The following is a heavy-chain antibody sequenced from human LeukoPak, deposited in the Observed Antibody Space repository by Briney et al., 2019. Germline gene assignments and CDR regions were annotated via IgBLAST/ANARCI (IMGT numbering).Heavy chain of an antibody. J-gene: IGHJ4*02. CDR2: ISAYNGNT. D-gene: IGHD4-17*01. CDR3: AKYLRENDYDDSGGY. Sequence: ASVKLSFKASGYTFTCYGISLVRDAPGQGLEWMGWISAYNGNTNYAQKLQGRVTMTTDTSTSTAYMELRSLIDDVTAVYSCAKYLRENDYDDSGGYWGQGTLVTVSS. V-gene: IGHV1-18*01. CDR1: GYTFTCYG.